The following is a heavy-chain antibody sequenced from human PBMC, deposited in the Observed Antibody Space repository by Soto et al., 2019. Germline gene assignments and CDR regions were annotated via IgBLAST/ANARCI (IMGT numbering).Heavy chain of an antibody. CDR2: ISNSGSTF. Sequence: PGGSLRLSCAASGFTFRNYEMNWVRQAPGKGLEWVSYISNSGSTFYYADSVRGRFTISRDNAENSLYLQVNTLRAEDTAVYYCARESEDLTSNFDYWGQGALVTVSS. CDR1: GFTFRNYE. J-gene: IGHJ4*02. CDR3: ARESEDLTSNFDY. V-gene: IGHV3-48*03.